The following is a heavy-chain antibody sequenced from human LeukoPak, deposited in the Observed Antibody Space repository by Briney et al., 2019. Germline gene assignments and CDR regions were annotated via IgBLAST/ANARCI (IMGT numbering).Heavy chain of an antibody. CDR3: AKGKDFGELSLAFDI. V-gene: IGHV3-30*18. CDR2: ISYDGSNK. Sequence: GGSLRLSCAASGFTFSSYGMHWVRQAPGKGLEWVAVISYDGSNKYYADSVKGRFTISRDNSKNTLYLQMNSLRAEDTAVYYCAKGKDFGELSLAFDIWGQGTMVTVSS. CDR1: GFTFSSYG. D-gene: IGHD3-10*01. J-gene: IGHJ3*02.